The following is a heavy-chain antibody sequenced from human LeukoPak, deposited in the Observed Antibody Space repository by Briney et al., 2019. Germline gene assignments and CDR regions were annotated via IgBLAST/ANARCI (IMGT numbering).Heavy chain of an antibody. Sequence: PGGSLRLSCAASGFTFSNYWMHWVRQAPGKGLAWVSRINTVGSSTMYADSVKGRFTISRDNANNTLYLQMDSLRAEDTAVYYCVRDGGHSYPEAWFDPCGQGTLVSVSS. V-gene: IGHV3-74*03. CDR2: INTVGSST. J-gene: IGHJ5*02. CDR3: VRDGGHSYPEAWFDP. CDR1: GFTFSNYW. D-gene: IGHD5-18*01.